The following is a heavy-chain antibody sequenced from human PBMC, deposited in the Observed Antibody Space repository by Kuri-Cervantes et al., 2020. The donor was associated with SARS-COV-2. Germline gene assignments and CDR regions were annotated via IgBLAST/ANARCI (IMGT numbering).Heavy chain of an antibody. CDR3: ARELGHDSTCSL. CDR2: ISYDGSNK. D-gene: IGHD3-22*01. J-gene: IGHJ2*01. V-gene: IGHV3-30-3*01. CDR1: GFTFSSYA. Sequence: LSLTCAASGFTFSSYAMHWVRQAPGKGLEWVAVISYDGSNKYYADSVKGRFTISRDNSKNTLYLQMNSLRAEDTAVYYCARELGHDSTCSLWGRGTLVTVSS.